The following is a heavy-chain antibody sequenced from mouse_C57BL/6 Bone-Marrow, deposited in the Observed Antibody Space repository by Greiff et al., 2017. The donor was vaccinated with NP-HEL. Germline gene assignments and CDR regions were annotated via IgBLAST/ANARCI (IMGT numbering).Heavy chain of an antibody. V-gene: IGHV1-59*01. Sequence: QVHVKQPGAELVRPGTSVKLSCKASGYTFTSYWMHWVKQRPGQGLEWIGVIDPSDSYTNYNQKFKGKATLTVDTSSSTAYMQLSSLTSEDSAVYYCATYYYGSRLFNYWGQGTTLTVSS. CDR3: ATYYYGSRLFNY. CDR1: GYTFTSYW. D-gene: IGHD1-1*01. CDR2: IDPSDSYT. J-gene: IGHJ2*01.